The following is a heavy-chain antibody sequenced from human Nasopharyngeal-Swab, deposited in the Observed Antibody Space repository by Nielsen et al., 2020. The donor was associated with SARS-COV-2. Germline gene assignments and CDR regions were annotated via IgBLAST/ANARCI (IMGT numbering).Heavy chain of an antibody. CDR2: IYSGGST. CDR1: GFIVSSNY. J-gene: IGHJ4*02. D-gene: IGHD1-26*01. Sequence: GESLKISCAASGFIVSSNYMSWVRQAPGKGLEWVSVIYSGGSTYYADSVKGRFTISRDNSKNTLYLQMNSLRAEDTAVYYCARARGGSYYSPFDYWGQGTLVTVSS. V-gene: IGHV3-66*01. CDR3: ARARGGSYYSPFDY.